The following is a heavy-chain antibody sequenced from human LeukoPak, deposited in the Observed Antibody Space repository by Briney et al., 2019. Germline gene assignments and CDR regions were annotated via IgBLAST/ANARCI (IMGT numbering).Heavy chain of an antibody. CDR1: GFTFSSYS. J-gene: IGHJ4*02. CDR3: ESFPKQQARNY. D-gene: IGHD6-13*01. V-gene: IGHV3-48*04. CDR2: ISSSSGTI. Sequence: PGGTLRLSCAASGFTFSSYSMNWVRQAPGKGLEWVSYISSSSGTIYYADSVKGRFTISRDNAKNSLYLQMNSLRAEDTTVYYCESFPKQQARNYWGQGTLVTVSS.